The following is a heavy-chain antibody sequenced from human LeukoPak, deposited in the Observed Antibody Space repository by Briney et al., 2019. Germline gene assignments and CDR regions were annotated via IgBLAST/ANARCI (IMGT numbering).Heavy chain of an antibody. Sequence: GGSLRLSCVASGFTFSNSVMTWVRQAPGKGLEWVSSILGTGDYTYFANSVKGRFIISRDNSKNTLYLQMNSLRAGDTAIYYCARGSKGTYDYWGQGTLVTVSS. J-gene: IGHJ4*02. V-gene: IGHV3-23*01. CDR3: ARGSKGTYDY. CDR2: ILGTGDYT. CDR1: GFTFSNSV.